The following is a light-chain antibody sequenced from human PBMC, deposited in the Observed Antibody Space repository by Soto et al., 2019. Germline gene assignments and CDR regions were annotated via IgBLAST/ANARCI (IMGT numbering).Light chain of an antibody. V-gene: IGKV3-15*01. CDR3: QQYNIWPLT. CDR1: QSVSSN. J-gene: IGKJ4*01. CDR2: DVS. Sequence: EIVMTQSPATLSVSPGERVTLSCRASQSVSSNLAWYQQKPGQAPRVLIYDVSARATGIAARFSGTGSGTEFTLTISSLQSEDFAVYYCQQYNIWPLTFGGGTKVDIK.